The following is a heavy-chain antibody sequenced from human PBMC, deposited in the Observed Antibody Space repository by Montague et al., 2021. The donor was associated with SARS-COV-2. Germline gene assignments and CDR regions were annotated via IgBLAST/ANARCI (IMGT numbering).Heavy chain of an antibody. V-gene: IGHV4-4*02. CDR2: LYHTGST. Sequence: SETLSLTCVVSGDSIRTDNWWTWVRLPPGRGQEWVGELYHTGSTKYTPSPKGRVSMSVDKSWNQFPLRLTSVTAADTAIYYCARQGSGRSDLAYWGQGTLVTVSS. CDR1: GDSIRTDNW. D-gene: IGHD1-26*01. CDR3: ARQGSGRSDLAY. J-gene: IGHJ4*02.